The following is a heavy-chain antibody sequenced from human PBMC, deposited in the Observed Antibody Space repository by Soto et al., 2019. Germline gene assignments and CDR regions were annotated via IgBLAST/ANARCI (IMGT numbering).Heavy chain of an antibody. V-gene: IGHV3-66*01. Sequence: SRGSPRISCAGSGFTAGNNYMRWVRPAPTKGVGWVPVIYSGGSTYYPDSVKGRFTISRDNSKNTLYLQMNSLRAEDTAVYYCASRIYCSGGSCYSDYYYYMDVWGKGTTVTVSS. D-gene: IGHD2-15*01. CDR3: ASRIYCSGGSCYSDYYYYMDV. CDR1: GFTAGNNY. J-gene: IGHJ6*03. CDR2: IYSGGST.